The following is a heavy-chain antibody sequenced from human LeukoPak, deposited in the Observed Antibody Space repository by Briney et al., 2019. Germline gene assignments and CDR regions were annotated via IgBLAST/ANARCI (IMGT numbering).Heavy chain of an antibody. V-gene: IGHV1-2*02. CDR1: GYTFTGYY. CDR2: INPNSGGT. CDR3: AREIYDYVWGSYRTLDY. J-gene: IGHJ4*02. D-gene: IGHD3-16*02. Sequence: ASVKVSCKASGYTFTGYYMHWVRQAPGQGLGWMGWINPNSGGTNYAQKFQGRVTMTRDTSISTAYMELSRLRSDDTAVDYCAREIYDYVWGSYRTLDYWGQGTLVTVSS.